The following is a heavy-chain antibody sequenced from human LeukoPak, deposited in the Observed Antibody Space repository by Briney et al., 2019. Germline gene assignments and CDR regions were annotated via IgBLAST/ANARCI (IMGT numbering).Heavy chain of an antibody. J-gene: IGHJ6*03. CDR1: GFTFSSYV. Sequence: GGSLRLSCAASGFTFSSYVMHWVRQAPGKGLEYVSAISLNGGSTYYVNSVKGRFTISRDNSKNTLYLQMGSLRAEDMAVYYCARVVRYYYMDVWGKGTTVTVSS. V-gene: IGHV3-64*01. CDR3: ARVVRYYYMDV. CDR2: ISLNGGST.